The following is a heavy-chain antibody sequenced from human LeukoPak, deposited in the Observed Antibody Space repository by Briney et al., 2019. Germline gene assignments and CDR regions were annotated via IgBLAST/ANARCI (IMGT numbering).Heavy chain of an antibody. CDR2: IYSDGTI. D-gene: IGHD3-22*01. Sequence: SETLSLTCTVSGGSISRYYWSWIRQPAGKGLEWIGRIYSDGTITYNPSLQSRLTMSIDTSKNQFSLKLSSVTAADTAVYYCARDPAYYYDSSGTFDYWGQGTLVTVSS. CDR3: ARDPAYYYDSSGTFDY. CDR1: GGSISRYY. J-gene: IGHJ4*02. V-gene: IGHV4-4*07.